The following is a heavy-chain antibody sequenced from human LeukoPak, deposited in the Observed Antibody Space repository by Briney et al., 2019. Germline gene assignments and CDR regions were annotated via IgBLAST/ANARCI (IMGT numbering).Heavy chain of an antibody. CDR2: VSYDGNNQ. D-gene: IGHD3-16*01. CDR3: ARRRSGGIDY. V-gene: IGHV3-30*03. Sequence: PRGSLRLSCIASEFTFNNYGMHWVRQAPGKGLEWVALVSYDGNNQYYADSVKGRFTISRDNSKNMLCLQMNSLSTEDTAVYYCARRRSGGIDYWGQGTLVTVSS. CDR1: EFTFNNYG. J-gene: IGHJ4*02.